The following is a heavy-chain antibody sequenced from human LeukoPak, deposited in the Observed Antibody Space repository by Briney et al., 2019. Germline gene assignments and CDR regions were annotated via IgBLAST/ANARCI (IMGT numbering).Heavy chain of an antibody. CDR2: VSPAYGRT. CDR1: GFSFNNYA. Sequence: GGSLRLSCSASGFSFNNYAMSWIRQAPGKGLTWVSLVSPAYGRTYYADSVKGRFTISRDNSNNMLSLYMSSLRADDTAVYYCAKDRIVSSIFFYYYYGMDVWGQGTTVTVSS. V-gene: IGHV3-23*01. D-gene: IGHD5/OR15-5a*01. J-gene: IGHJ6*02. CDR3: AKDRIVSSIFFYYYYGMDV.